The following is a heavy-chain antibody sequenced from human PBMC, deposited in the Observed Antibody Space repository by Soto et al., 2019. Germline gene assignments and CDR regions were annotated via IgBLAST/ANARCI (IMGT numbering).Heavy chain of an antibody. V-gene: IGHV1-2*04. D-gene: IGHD3-22*01. Sequence: ASVKVSCKASGYTFTGYYMHWVRQAPGQGLEWMGWINPNSGGTNYAQKFQGWVTMTRDTSISTAYMELSRLRSDDTAVYYCARDRVGYYDSSGYSLGYWGQGTLVTVSS. CDR2: INPNSGGT. CDR3: ARDRVGYYDSSGYSLGY. CDR1: GYTFTGYY. J-gene: IGHJ4*02.